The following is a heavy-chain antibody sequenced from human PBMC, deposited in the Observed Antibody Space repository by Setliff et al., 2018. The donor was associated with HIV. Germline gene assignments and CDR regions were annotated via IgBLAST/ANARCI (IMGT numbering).Heavy chain of an antibody. CDR3: ARDYCSSTTCEDYFDY. CDR2: ISAYNGNT. V-gene: IGHV1-18*01. CDR1: GYTFTCYG. Sequence: ASVKVSCKASGYTFTCYGISWVRQAPGQGLEWMGWISAYNGNTNYAQKLQGRGTMTTDTSTSTAYMELRSRRSDDTAVYYCARDYCSSTTCEDYFDYWGQGTLVTVSS. J-gene: IGHJ4*02. D-gene: IGHD2-2*01.